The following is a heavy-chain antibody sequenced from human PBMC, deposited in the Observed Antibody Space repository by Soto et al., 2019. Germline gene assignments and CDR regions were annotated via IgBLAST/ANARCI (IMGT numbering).Heavy chain of an antibody. D-gene: IGHD5-18*01. CDR1: GYTFTSYG. V-gene: IGHV1-46*01. CDR2: INPSGGST. Sequence: ASVKVSCKASGYTFTSYGISWVRQAPGQGLEWMGIINPSGGSTSYAQKFQGRVTMTRDTSTSTVYMELSSLRSEDTAVYYCANALYRSWLRGDYYYGMDVWGQGTTVTVSS. CDR3: ANALYRSWLRGDYYYGMDV. J-gene: IGHJ6*02.